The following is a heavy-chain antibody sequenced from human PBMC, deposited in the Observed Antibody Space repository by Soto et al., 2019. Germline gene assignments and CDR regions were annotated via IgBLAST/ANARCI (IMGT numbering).Heavy chain of an antibody. Sequence: QVHLLQSGPEIKKPGASVKVSCKASGFSLSDDGINWMRQAPGQGLDWVGWISPYIDNTNYAQKFQDRVTLTTDTSTSTAYMELRSLRSDDTAVYYCATSEVPASMGGWLATWGQGTLVTVSA. J-gene: IGHJ5*02. V-gene: IGHV1-18*01. CDR2: ISPYIDNT. CDR1: GFSLSDDG. CDR3: ATSEVPASMGGWLAT. D-gene: IGHD2-2*01.